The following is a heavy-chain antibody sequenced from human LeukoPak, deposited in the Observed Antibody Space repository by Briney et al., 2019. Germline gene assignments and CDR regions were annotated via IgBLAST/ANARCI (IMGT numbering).Heavy chain of an antibody. Sequence: SETLSLTCTVSGGSISSSSYYWGWIRQPPGKGLEWIGSIYYSGSTYYNPSLKSRVTISVDTSKNQFSLKLSSVTAADPAVYYCASKRIVATIYDYWGQGTLVTVSS. CDR3: ASKRIVATIYDY. CDR2: IYYSGST. J-gene: IGHJ4*02. V-gene: IGHV4-39*01. D-gene: IGHD5-12*01. CDR1: GGSISSSSYY.